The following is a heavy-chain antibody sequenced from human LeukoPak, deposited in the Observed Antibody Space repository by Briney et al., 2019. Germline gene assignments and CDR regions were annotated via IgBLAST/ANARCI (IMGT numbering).Heavy chain of an antibody. CDR3: ARGGRSISFTGRKYYYYYMDV. D-gene: IGHD2-2*01. CDR2: ISYDGSNK. Sequence: GRSLRLSCAASGFTFSSYAMHWVRQAPGKGLEWVAVISYDGSNKYYADSVKGRFTISRDNSKNTLYLQMNSLRAEDTAVYYCARGGRSISFTGRKYYYYYMDVWGKGTTVTVSS. V-gene: IGHV3-30*04. CDR1: GFTFSSYA. J-gene: IGHJ6*03.